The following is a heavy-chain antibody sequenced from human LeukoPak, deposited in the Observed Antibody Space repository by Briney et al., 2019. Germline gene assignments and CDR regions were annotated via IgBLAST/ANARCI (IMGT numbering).Heavy chain of an antibody. CDR3: ARVGAYSWFDP. J-gene: IGHJ5*02. D-gene: IGHD3-10*01. V-gene: IGHV4-59*02. Sequence: SETLSLTCTVFGDSVSSYYWSWIRQPPGKGLEWIAYIHYTGSTNYNPSLKSRVTISVDTSKNQFSLKLSSVTAADPAVYYCARVGAYSWFDPWGQGTLVTVSS. CDR1: GDSVSSYY. CDR2: IHYTGST.